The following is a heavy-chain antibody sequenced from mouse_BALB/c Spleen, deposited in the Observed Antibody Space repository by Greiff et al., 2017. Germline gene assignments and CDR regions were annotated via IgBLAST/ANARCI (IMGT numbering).Heavy chain of an antibody. J-gene: IGHJ3*01. D-gene: IGHD2-1*01. CDR3: ARRDGNYPFAY. CDR1: GFSLTSYG. V-gene: IGHV2-9*02. Sequence: VQLVESGPGLVAPSQSLSITCTVSGFSLTSYGVHWVRQPPGKGLEWLGVIWAGGSTNYNSALMSRLSISKDNSKSQVFLKMNSLQTDDTAMYYCARRDGNYPFAYWGQGTLVTVSA. CDR2: IWAGGST.